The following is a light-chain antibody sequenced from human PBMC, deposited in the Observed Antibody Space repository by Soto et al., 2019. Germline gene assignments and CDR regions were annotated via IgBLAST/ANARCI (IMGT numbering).Light chain of an antibody. CDR2: AAS. CDR3: QQCSTWPLT. Sequence: EIVMTQSPATLSVYPGERATLSCRSKQSVSSNLAWYQQKPGQAPRLHIYAASTRATGLPARFSGSGSGTEFTLTIRSLQSEDFAGYFCQQCSTWPLTFGQGTKVEI. J-gene: IGKJ1*01. CDR1: QSVSSN. V-gene: IGKV3-15*01.